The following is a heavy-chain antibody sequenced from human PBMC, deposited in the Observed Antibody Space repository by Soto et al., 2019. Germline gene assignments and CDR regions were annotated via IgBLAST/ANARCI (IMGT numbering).Heavy chain of an antibody. Sequence: PGGSLRLSCAASECTFSSYAMHWVRQAPGKGLEWVAVISYDGSNKYYADSVKGRFTISRDNSKNTLYLQMNSLRAEDTAVYYCARDWCTRAAAGTCNYYYYYGMDVWGQGTTVTVSS. J-gene: IGHJ6*02. CDR2: ISYDGSNK. D-gene: IGHD6-13*01. CDR3: ARDWCTRAAAGTCNYYYYYGMDV. V-gene: IGHV3-30-3*01. CDR1: ECTFSSYA.